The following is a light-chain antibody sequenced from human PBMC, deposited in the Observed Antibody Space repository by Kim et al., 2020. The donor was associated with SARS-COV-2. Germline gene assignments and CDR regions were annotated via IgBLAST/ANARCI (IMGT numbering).Light chain of an antibody. V-gene: IGKV3D-20*01. J-gene: IGKJ5*01. CDR3: HQYGSTPMT. CDR1: QRVPTSY. Sequence: EIVLTQSPGTLSLSPGDRATLSCGASQRVPTSYVAWYRQRPGLAPSLLIYDTSIRAAGVPDRFSGSGSGTDFTLTIGRLEPEDFAVYYCHQYGSTPMTFGQGTRLEIK. CDR2: DTS.